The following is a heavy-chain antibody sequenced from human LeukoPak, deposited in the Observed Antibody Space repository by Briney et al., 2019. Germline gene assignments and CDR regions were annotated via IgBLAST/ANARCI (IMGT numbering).Heavy chain of an antibody. V-gene: IGHV3-21*01. D-gene: IGHD1-20*01. Sequence: GGSLRLSCAASGFTFSSYSMNWVRQAPGKGLEWVSSISSSSSYIYYADSVKGRFAISRDNAKNSLYLQMNSLRAEDTAVYYCARVGITGTDYWGQGTLVTVSS. J-gene: IGHJ4*02. CDR1: GFTFSSYS. CDR3: ARVGITGTDY. CDR2: ISSSSSYI.